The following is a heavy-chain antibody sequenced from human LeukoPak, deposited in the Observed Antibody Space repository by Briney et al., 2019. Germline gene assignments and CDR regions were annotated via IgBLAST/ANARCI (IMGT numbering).Heavy chain of an antibody. CDR2: IWADGTT. J-gene: IGHJ5*02. V-gene: IGHV3-66*02. CDR1: GFSVSNHY. D-gene: IGHD2-21*01. CDR3: ARAGAGIESWVELDP. Sequence: GGSLRLSCAASGFSVSNHYMAWVRQAPGRRLEWVSFIWADGTTFYTDSVRGRFTVSRDQFKNTLYLQMSSLRPDDTALYYCARAGAGIESWVELDPWGQGTQVTVSA.